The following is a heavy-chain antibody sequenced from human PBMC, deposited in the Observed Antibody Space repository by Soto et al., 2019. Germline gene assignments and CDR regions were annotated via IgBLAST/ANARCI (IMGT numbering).Heavy chain of an antibody. CDR3: ARAVGPFDY. Sequence: GGSLRLSCAASGFIFSTYGMHWVRQAPGKGLEWVAVIWYDGSSKYYADSVKGRFTISRDNSKNTLYLQMNSLRAEGTAVYYCARAVGPFDYWGQGTLVTVSS. V-gene: IGHV3-33*01. D-gene: IGHD1-26*01. J-gene: IGHJ4*02. CDR2: IWYDGSSK. CDR1: GFIFSTYG.